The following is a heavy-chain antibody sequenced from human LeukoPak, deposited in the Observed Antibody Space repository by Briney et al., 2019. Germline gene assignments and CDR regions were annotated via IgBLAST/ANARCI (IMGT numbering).Heavy chain of an antibody. V-gene: IGHV3-74*01. Sequence: GGSLRLSCAASGFTFSSYWMHWVRQAPGKGLVWVSRINTDGSSTSYADSVKGRFTISRDNAKNTLYLQMNSLRAEDTAVYYCARDPVATDAFDIWGQGTMVTVSS. J-gene: IGHJ3*02. D-gene: IGHD4-23*01. CDR1: GFTFSSYW. CDR3: ARDPVATDAFDI. CDR2: INTDGSST.